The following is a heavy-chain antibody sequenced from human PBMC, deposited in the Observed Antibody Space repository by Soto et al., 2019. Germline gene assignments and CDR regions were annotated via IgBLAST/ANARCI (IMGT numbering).Heavy chain of an antibody. CDR3: ARESVWGSYRTFDY. Sequence: SETLSLTCTVSGGSISSYYWSWIRQPPGKGLEWIGYIYYSGSTNYNPSLKSRVTISVDTSKNQFSLKLSSVTAADTAVYYCARESVWGSYRTFDYWGQGTLVTVSS. J-gene: IGHJ4*02. D-gene: IGHD3-16*02. CDR1: GGSISSYY. CDR2: IYYSGST. V-gene: IGHV4-59*01.